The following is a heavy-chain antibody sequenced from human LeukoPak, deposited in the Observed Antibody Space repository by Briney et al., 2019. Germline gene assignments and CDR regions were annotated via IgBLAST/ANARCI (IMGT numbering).Heavy chain of an antibody. CDR3: AKDLSSSWERWFDHP. Sequence: SGGSLRLSCAASGFTFSSYAMSWVRQAPGKGLEWVSAISGSGGSTYYADSVKGRFTISRDNSKNTLYLQMNSLRAEDTAVYYCAKDLSSSWERWFDHPWGQGTLVTVSS. J-gene: IGHJ5*02. D-gene: IGHD6-13*01. V-gene: IGHV3-23*01. CDR1: GFTFSSYA. CDR2: ISGSGGST.